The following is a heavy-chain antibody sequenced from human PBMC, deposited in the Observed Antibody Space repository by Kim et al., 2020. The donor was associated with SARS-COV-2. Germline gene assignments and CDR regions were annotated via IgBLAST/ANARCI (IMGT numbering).Heavy chain of an antibody. D-gene: IGHD1-26*01. CDR3: ARVRGGSSGSYYCDY. Sequence: SGKGHFTIPKDNAKNYLYLQMNSLRAEDTAVYYCARVRGGSSGSYYCDYWGQGTLVTVSS. J-gene: IGHJ4*02. V-gene: IGHV3-11*01.